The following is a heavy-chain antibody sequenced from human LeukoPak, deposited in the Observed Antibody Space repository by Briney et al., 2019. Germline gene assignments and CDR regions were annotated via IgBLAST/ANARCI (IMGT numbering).Heavy chain of an antibody. Sequence: KPSETLSLTCTVSGGSISSYYWSWIRQPAGKGLEWIGRIYTSGSTNYNPSLKSRVTISVDTSKNQFSLKLSSVTAADTAVYYCARGAYDSSGFYFDYWGQGTLVTVSS. CDR3: ARGAYDSSGFYFDY. CDR1: GGSISSYY. J-gene: IGHJ4*02. CDR2: IYTSGST. D-gene: IGHD3-22*01. V-gene: IGHV4-4*07.